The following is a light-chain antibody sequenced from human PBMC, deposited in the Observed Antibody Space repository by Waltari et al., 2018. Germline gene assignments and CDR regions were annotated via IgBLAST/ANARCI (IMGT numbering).Light chain of an antibody. CDR2: GAS. V-gene: IGKV3-15*01. CDR3: QQYNLWPWT. Sequence: EIVMTQSPGTLSVSPGERATLSCRASQSVGTKLAWYQQKPGQAPRLLIYGASTRATGIAARFSGSGSGTEFTLTISSLQSEDFAIYYCQQYNLWPWTFDQGTKVDIK. CDR1: QSVGTK. J-gene: IGKJ1*01.